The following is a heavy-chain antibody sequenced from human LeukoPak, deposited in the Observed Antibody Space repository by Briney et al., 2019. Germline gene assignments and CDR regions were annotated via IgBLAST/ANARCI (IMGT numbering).Heavy chain of an antibody. D-gene: IGHD6-6*01. V-gene: IGHV5-51*01. CDR2: IYPGDSDT. CDR3: ARHLQGSSSMAVDY. Sequence: GESLKISCKGSGYSFTSYWIGWVRQMPGKGLEWMGIIYPGDSDTKYSPSFQGQVTIAADKSISTAYLQWSSLKASDTAMYFCARHLQGSSSMAVDYWGQGTLVTVSS. J-gene: IGHJ4*02. CDR1: GYSFTSYW.